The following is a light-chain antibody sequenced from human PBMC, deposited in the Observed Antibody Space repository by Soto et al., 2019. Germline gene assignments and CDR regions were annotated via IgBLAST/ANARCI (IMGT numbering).Light chain of an antibody. CDR2: DVS. CDR1: SSDVGGYNY. V-gene: IGLV2-14*03. CDR3: SSYTTSNTRQIV. J-gene: IGLJ1*01. Sequence: QSVLTHPASVSGSPGQSITISCTGTSSDVGGYNYVSWYQHHPGKAPKLLIYDVSNRPSGISNRFSGSKSDNTASLTISGLQPEDEADYYCSSYTTSNTRQIVFGTGTRSPS.